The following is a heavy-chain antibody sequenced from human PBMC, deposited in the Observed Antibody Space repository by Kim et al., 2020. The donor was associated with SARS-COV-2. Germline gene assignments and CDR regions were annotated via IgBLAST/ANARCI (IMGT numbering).Heavy chain of an antibody. J-gene: IGHJ4*02. CDR3: AKSFSGSYIGYDH. CDR2: ISYDGSNQ. CDR1: GFTFNTYG. V-gene: IGHV3-30*18. Sequence: GGSLRLSCAASGFTFNTYGMHWVRQAPGRGLEWVAVISYDGSNQYYADSVKGRFTISRDSSKNTLYLQMNSLRIEDTAVYYCAKSFSGSYIGYDHWGQGTLVTVSS. D-gene: IGHD1-26*01.